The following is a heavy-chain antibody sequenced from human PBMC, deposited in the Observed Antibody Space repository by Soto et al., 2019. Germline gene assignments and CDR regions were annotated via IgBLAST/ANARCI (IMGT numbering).Heavy chain of an antibody. D-gene: IGHD6-19*01. Sequence: SETLSLTCAVYGGSFSGFYYNWIRQPPGKGLEWIGEIDESGSTNYNPSLKGRVTMSIDTSKNQFSLKLNSVTAADTAVYYCASPSVLSGFRRNYYGMVVWGQGTTVTVSS. CDR1: GGSFSGFY. V-gene: IGHV4-34*01. CDR2: IDESGST. J-gene: IGHJ6*02. CDR3: ASPSVLSGFRRNYYGMVV.